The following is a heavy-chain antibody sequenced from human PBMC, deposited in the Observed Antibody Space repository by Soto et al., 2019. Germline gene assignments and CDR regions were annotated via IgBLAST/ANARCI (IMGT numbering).Heavy chain of an antibody. V-gene: IGHV3-21*01. J-gene: IGHJ4*02. Sequence: GGSLRLSCAASGFTFSSYSMNWVRQAPGKGLEWVSSISSSSSYIYYADSVKGRFTISRDNAKNSLYLQMNSLRAEDTAVYYCARVITYYDILTGPPDYWGQGTLVTVSS. CDR2: ISSSSSYI. CDR3: ARVITYYDILTGPPDY. D-gene: IGHD3-9*01. CDR1: GFTFSSYS.